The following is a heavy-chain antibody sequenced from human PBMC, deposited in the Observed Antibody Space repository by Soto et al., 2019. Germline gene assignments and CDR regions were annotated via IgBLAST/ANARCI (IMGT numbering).Heavy chain of an antibody. Sequence: QVQLVQSGAEVKKPGSSVKVSCKASGGTFSSYAISWVRQAPGQGLEWMGGIIPIFGTANYAQKFQGRVTITADESMSPAYMELSSLRSEDTAVYYWARAPLIAAAASTRYFYGMDVWGQGTTVTVSS. J-gene: IGHJ6*02. CDR2: IIPIFGTA. V-gene: IGHV1-69*01. CDR3: ARAPLIAAAASTRYFYGMDV. D-gene: IGHD6-13*01. CDR1: GGTFSSYA.